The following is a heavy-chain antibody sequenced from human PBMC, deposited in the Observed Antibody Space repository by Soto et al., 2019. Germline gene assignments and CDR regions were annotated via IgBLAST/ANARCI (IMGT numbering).Heavy chain of an antibody. CDR2: ISGSGGST. J-gene: IGHJ6*02. CDR1: GFTFSSYA. CDR3: AKDLVRGYYDSSGYYSYYYYYGMDV. V-gene: IGHV3-23*01. Sequence: GSLRLSCAASGFTFSSYAMSWVRQAPGKGLEWVSAISGSGGSTYYADSVKGRFTISRDNSKNTLYLQMNSLRADDTAVYYCAKDLVRGYYDSSGYYSYYYYYGMDVWGQGTTVTVSS. D-gene: IGHD3-22*01.